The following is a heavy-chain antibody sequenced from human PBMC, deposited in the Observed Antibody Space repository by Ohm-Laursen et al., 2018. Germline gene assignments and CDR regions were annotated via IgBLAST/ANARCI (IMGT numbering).Heavy chain of an antibody. J-gene: IGHJ4*02. V-gene: IGHV3-53*01. CDR3: AMKIPGSRPFDY. Sequence: SLRLSCAASGLSVSVNYMNWVRQAPGKGLEWVSAIGTGGDTYYTDSVKGRFTISRDNSKNTVSLQMNSLRADDTAVYFCAMKIPGSRPFDYWGQGTLVTVSS. D-gene: IGHD2-2*02. CDR1: GLSVSVNY. CDR2: IGTGGDT.